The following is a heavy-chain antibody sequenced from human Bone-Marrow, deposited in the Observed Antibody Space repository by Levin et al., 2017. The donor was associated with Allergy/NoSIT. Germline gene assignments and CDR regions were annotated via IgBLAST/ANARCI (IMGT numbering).Heavy chain of an antibody. V-gene: IGHV3-30*18. Sequence: PGGSLRLSCAVSGFRFSGYGMHWVRQAPGKGLEWVAVISFDGSDQYYTDSVKGRFTISRDNSKNTLYLQMNSLRPEDTAVYYCAKDVAGWYLIYYFDYWGQGTLVTVSS. J-gene: IGHJ4*02. CDR1: GFRFSGYG. D-gene: IGHD6-19*01. CDR2: ISFDGSDQ. CDR3: AKDVAGWYLIYYFDY.